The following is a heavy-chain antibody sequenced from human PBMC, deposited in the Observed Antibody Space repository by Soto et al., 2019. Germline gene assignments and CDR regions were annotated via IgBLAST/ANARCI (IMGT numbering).Heavy chain of an antibody. CDR1: GFSFSADGVG. CDR3: AHAFDGTTSPNDALDV. J-gene: IGHJ3*01. CDR2: IYWDDDP. V-gene: IGHV2-5*02. D-gene: IGHD3-16*01. Sequence: QITLKESGPTLVKPTQTLTLTCIFSGFSFSADGVGVGWIRQPPGKALEWLALIYWDDDPRYRPSLKSRLTITKDSSKNQVVPTMTNMDPLDTATYYCAHAFDGTTSPNDALDVWGQGTVVTVSS.